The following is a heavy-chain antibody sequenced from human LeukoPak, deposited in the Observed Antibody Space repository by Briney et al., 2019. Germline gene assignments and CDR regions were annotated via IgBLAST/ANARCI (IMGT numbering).Heavy chain of an antibody. CDR1: GFNFSSYE. J-gene: IGHJ5*02. V-gene: IGHV3-48*03. D-gene: IGHD2-15*01. CDR2: ISSGGGTI. CDR3: ARRLGYCSGGTCS. Sequence: PGGSLRLSCAASGFNFSSYEMNWVRQAPGKGLEWVSYISSGGGTIYYADSVKGRFTISRDNAKNSLYLQMNSLRAEDTAVYYCARRLGYCSGGTCSWGQGTLVTVSS.